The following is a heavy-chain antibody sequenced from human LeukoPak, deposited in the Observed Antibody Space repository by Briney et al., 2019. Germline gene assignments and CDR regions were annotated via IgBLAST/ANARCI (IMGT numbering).Heavy chain of an antibody. V-gene: IGHV3-7*01. Sequence: PGGSLRLSCAASGFTFSSYWMSWVRQAPGKGLEWVANIKQDGSEKYYVDSVKGRFTISRDNAKNSLYLQMNSLRAEDTAVYYCARDSSGWYRRYYYYYMDVWGEGTTVTVSS. CDR3: ARDSSGWYRRYYYYYMDV. J-gene: IGHJ6*03. D-gene: IGHD6-19*01. CDR2: IKQDGSEK. CDR1: GFTFSSYW.